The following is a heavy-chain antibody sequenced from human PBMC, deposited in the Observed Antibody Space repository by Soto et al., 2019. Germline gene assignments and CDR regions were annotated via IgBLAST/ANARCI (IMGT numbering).Heavy chain of an antibody. CDR2: IGTAGDT. V-gene: IGHV3-13*01. CDR1: GFTFSSYD. Sequence: PGGSLRLSCAASGFTFSSYDMHWVRQATGKGLEWVSAIGTAGDTYYPGSVKGRFTISRENAKNSLYLQMNSLRAGDTAVYYGARGRHYYDSSGYYFDYWGQGTLVTVSS. J-gene: IGHJ4*02. CDR3: ARGRHYYDSSGYYFDY. D-gene: IGHD3-22*01.